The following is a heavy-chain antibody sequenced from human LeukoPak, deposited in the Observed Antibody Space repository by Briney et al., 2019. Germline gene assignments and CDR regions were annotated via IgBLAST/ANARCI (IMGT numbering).Heavy chain of an antibody. CDR1: GGTFSSYA. V-gene: IGHV1-69*04. Sequence: SVKVSCKASGGTFSSYAISWVRQAPGQGLEWMGRIIPILGIANYAQKFQGRVTITADKSTSTAYMGLSSLRSEDTAVYYCARAVYGSGSSHFDYWGQGTLVTVSS. D-gene: IGHD3-10*01. CDR2: IIPILGIA. J-gene: IGHJ4*02. CDR3: ARAVYGSGSSHFDY.